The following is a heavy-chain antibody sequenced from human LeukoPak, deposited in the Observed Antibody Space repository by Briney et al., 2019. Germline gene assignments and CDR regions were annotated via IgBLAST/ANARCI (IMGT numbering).Heavy chain of an antibody. V-gene: IGHV4-34*01. CDR1: GGSFSGYY. J-gene: IGHJ6*03. CDR3: ARCFHSSSWYPHYYYYYMDV. D-gene: IGHD6-13*01. CDR2: INHSGST. Sequence: SETLSLTCAVYGGSFSGYYWSWIRQPPGKGLEWIGEINHSGSTNYNPSLKSRVTISVDTSKNQFSLKLSSVTAADTAVYYCARCFHSSSWYPHYYYYYMDVWGKGTTVTVSS.